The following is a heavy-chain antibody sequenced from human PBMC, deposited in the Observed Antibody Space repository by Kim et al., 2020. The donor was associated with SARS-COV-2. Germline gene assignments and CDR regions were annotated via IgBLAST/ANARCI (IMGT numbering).Heavy chain of an antibody. J-gene: IGHJ6*01. CDR2: ITSNGGST. Sequence: GGSLRLSCSASGFSFSNYLMHWVRQAPGKGLEYVSAITSNGGSTSYADSVTGRFTISRDNSKNTLYLQMSSLRGVDTAVYYCAKERNDILNGYPVGMDV. CDR3: AKERNDILNGYPVGMDV. V-gene: IGHV3-64D*06. CDR1: GFSFSNYL. D-gene: IGHD3-9*01.